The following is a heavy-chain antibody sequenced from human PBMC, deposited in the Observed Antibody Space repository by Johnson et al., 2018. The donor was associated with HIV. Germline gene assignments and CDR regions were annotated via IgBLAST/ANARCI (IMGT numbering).Heavy chain of an antibody. V-gene: IGHV3-9*01. CDR1: GFTFDDYA. Sequence: VQLVESGGGVVQPGRSLRLSCAASGFTFDDYAMHWVRQAPGRGLDWVSGISWNSGSIGYVDSVKGRFTISRDNAKNALYLQMNSLRAEDTALYYCARAAAPYYYGSGSYYFDTFDIWGQGTMVTVSS. CDR2: ISWNSGSI. CDR3: ARAAAPYYYGSGSYYFDTFDI. D-gene: IGHD3-10*01. J-gene: IGHJ3*02.